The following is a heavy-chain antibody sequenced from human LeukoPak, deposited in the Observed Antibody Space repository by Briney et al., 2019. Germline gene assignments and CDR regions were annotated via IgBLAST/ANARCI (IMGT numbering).Heavy chain of an antibody. Sequence: SETLSLTCAVYGGSFSGYYWSWIRQPPGKGLEWIGEISHSGSTNYNPSLKSRVTTSVDTSKNQFSLTLSSVAAADTAVYYCARRAVFYYYYYGMDVWGQGTTVTVSS. CDR1: GGSFSGYY. V-gene: IGHV4-34*01. CDR3: ARRAVFYYYYYGMDV. D-gene: IGHD6-19*01. CDR2: ISHSGST. J-gene: IGHJ6*02.